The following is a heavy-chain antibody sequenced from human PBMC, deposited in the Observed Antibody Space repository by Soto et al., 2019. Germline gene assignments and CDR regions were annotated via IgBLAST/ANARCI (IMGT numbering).Heavy chain of an antibody. Sequence: GASVKVSCKASGYTFTSYDINWVRQATGQRPEWVGWMNPNSGNTGYAQKFQGRVTMTRNTSISTAYMELSSLRSEDTAVYYCAREEGYCSGGRCLYYYYGMDVWGQGTTVTVSS. CDR3: AREEGYCSGGRCLYYYYGMDV. V-gene: IGHV1-8*01. D-gene: IGHD2-15*01. J-gene: IGHJ6*02. CDR2: MNPNSGNT. CDR1: GYTFTSYD.